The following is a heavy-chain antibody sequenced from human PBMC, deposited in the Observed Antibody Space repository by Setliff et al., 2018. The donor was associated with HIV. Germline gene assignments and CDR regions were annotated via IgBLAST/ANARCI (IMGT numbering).Heavy chain of an antibody. D-gene: IGHD5-12*01. V-gene: IGHV3-7*01. J-gene: IGHJ2*01. CDR2: IKQDGSEK. CDR3: ARDRDTTIWYFDL. CDR1: GFSFGSFS. Sequence: GGSLRLSCSGSGFSFGSFSLHWVRQAPGKGLEWVANIKQDGSEKYYVDSVKGRFTISRDNAKNSLYLQINSLRAEDTAVYYCARDRDTTIWYFDLWGRGTLVTVSS.